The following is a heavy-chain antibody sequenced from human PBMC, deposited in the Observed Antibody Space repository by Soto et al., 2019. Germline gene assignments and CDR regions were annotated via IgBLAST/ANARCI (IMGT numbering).Heavy chain of an antibody. J-gene: IGHJ4*02. Sequence: PSETLSLTCAVYGGSFSGYYWSWIRQPPGKGLEWIGEINHSGSTNYNPSLKSRVTISVDTSKNQFSLKLSSVTAADTAVYYCARSGIVVVKAFDYWGQGTLVTV. D-gene: IGHD3-22*01. CDR1: GGSFSGYY. CDR2: INHSGST. CDR3: ARSGIVVVKAFDY. V-gene: IGHV4-34*01.